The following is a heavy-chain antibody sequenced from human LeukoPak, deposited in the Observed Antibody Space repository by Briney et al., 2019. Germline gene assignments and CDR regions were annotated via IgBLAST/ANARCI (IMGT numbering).Heavy chain of an antibody. V-gene: IGHV1-2*06. Sequence: GASVTVSFKAAGYTFTGYYMFWVRQAPGKGLEWMGRINPNSGGTNYAQKFQGRVTMTRDTSISTAYMELSRLRSDDTAVYYCARGYCSGGSCYSVENWFDPWGQGTLVTVSS. D-gene: IGHD2-15*01. J-gene: IGHJ5*02. CDR2: INPNSGGT. CDR3: ARGYCSGGSCYSVENWFDP. CDR1: GYTFTGYY.